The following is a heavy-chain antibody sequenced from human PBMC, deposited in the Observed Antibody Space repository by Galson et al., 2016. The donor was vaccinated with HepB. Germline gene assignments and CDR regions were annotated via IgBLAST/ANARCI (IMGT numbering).Heavy chain of an antibody. CDR2: ISSSGSST. D-gene: IGHD1-26*01. CDR1: GFTFNNFA. J-gene: IGHJ4*02. V-gene: IGHV3-23*01. CDR3: ATEKWENPFDY. Sequence: SLRLSCAASGFTFNNFAMSWVRQAPGKGLEWVSAISSSGSSTYYADSVKGRFTISRDNAKNTVYLQMNRLRAEDTAVYYCATEKWENPFDYWGQGTLVTVSS.